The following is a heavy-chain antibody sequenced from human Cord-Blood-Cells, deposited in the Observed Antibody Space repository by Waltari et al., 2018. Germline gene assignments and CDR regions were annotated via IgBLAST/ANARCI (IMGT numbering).Heavy chain of an antibody. V-gene: IGHV3-74*01. CDR2: INSDGSST. Sequence: EVQLVESGVGLVQPGGSLSLSCAASGFTFSSYWMNWVRQAPGKGLVWVSRINSDGSSTSYADSVKGRFTISRDNAKNTLYLQMNSLRAEDTAVYYCATGVGGSVVYWGQGTLVTVSS. J-gene: IGHJ4*02. D-gene: IGHD3-10*01. CDR1: GFTFSSYW. CDR3: ATGVGGSVVY.